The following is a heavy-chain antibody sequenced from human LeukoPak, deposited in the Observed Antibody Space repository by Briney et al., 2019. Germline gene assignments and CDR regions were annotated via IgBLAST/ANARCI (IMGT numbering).Heavy chain of an antibody. CDR1: GFTFSNYG. V-gene: IGHV3-23*01. J-gene: IGHJ4*02. CDR2: LSRSGDSP. D-gene: IGHD3-22*01. CDR3: VTMGTITVIVYPSDY. Sequence: GGSLRLSCAASGFTFSNYGMSWVRQAPGKGLEWVSTLSRSGDSPYYADSVKGRFTISRDNSKNTLYLQMNSLRAEDTAVYYCVTMGTITVIVYPSDYWGQGNLVTVSS.